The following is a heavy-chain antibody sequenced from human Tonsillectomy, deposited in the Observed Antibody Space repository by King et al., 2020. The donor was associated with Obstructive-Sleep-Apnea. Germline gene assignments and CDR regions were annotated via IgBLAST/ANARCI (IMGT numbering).Heavy chain of an antibody. Sequence: VQLVESGGGLVRPGGSLRLSCAASGFAFSSWNMNWVRQASGKGLEWVSYISASSSRLYYADSVKDRFTISRENARNSLYLQMNSLRADDTAVYYCVRALQSYSYGYGYWGRGTLVTVSS. CDR1: GFAFSSWN. CDR3: VRALQSYSYGYGY. V-gene: IGHV3-48*01. CDR2: ISASSSRL. J-gene: IGHJ4*02. D-gene: IGHD5-12*01.